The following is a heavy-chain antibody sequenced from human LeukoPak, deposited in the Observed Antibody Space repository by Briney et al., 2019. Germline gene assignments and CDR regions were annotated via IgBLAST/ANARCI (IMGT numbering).Heavy chain of an antibody. CDR1: GYTFINFG. CDR2: ISAYNGNT. CDR3: ARAHYGDPPGDY. J-gene: IGHJ4*02. Sequence: DSVKVSCTASGYTFINFGIYWVRQAPGQGLEWMGWISAYNGNTKYAQQFQGRVTMTTDTSTSTAYMELRSLRSGDTAVYYCARAHYGDPPGDYWGQGTLVTVSS. D-gene: IGHD4-17*01. V-gene: IGHV1-18*01.